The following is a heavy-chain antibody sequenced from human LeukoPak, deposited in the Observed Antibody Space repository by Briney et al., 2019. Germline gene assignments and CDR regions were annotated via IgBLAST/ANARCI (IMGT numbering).Heavy chain of an antibody. J-gene: IGHJ4*02. CDR3: ARGLEEQWLTTDY. CDR2: ISYDGRNK. CDR1: GITFSSCA. D-gene: IGHD6-19*01. V-gene: IGHV3-30*04. Sequence: GGSLRLSCAASGITFSSCAMHWVRQAPGKGLEWVTVISYDGRNKYDADSVKGRFTISRDNSKNTLFLQMNSLRADDTVVYYCARGLEEQWLTTDYWGKGTLVTVSS.